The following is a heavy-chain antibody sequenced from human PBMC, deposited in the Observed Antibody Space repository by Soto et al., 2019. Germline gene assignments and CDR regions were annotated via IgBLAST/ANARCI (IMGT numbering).Heavy chain of an antibody. CDR1: GFPFTTYG. CDR2: ISYDGSTK. J-gene: IGHJ4*02. D-gene: IGHD3-10*01. V-gene: IGHV3-30*03. CDR3: VGGQYYFDY. Sequence: QVQLVESGGGVVQPGRSLRLSCAASGFPFTTYGMHWVREGPGKGLEWVAVISYDGSTKYYADSVKGRFTISRDNSKNTLNLQMNNLRPEDTALYFCVGGQYYFDYRGQGTLVTVSP.